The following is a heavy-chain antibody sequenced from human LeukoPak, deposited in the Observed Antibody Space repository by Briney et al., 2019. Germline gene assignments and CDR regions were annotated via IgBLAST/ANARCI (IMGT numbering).Heavy chain of an antibody. V-gene: IGHV4-39*01. J-gene: IGHJ4*02. CDR1: GGSISSSSYY. CDR2: IYYSGST. D-gene: IGHD2-21*02. CDR3: ARVTAIAKIFDY. Sequence: SETPSLTCTVSGGSISSSSYYWGWIRQPPGKGLEWIGSIYYSGSTYYNPSLKSRVTISVDTSKNQFSLKLSSVTAADTAVYYCARVTAIAKIFDYWGQGTLVTVSS.